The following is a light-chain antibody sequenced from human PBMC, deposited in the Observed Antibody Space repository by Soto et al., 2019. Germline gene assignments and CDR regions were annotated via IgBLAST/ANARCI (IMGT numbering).Light chain of an antibody. V-gene: IGKV1-5*01. J-gene: IGKJ4*01. CDR3: QQYNRYSLT. Sequence: DIQMTQSPPTRSASVGDRVTITCRASQSISSWLAWYQQKPGKAPKLLIYDASSLESGVPSRFSGSGSDTEFTLTINNLQPDDFATYHCQQYNRYSLTFGGGTKVEIK. CDR1: QSISSW. CDR2: DAS.